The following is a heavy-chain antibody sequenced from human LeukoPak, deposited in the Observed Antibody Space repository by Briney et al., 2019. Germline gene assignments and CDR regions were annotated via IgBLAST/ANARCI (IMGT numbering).Heavy chain of an antibody. V-gene: IGHV3-21*01. J-gene: IGHJ6*03. CDR2: ISSSSSYI. CDR3: ARDPGYCSGGSCQYYYYYYMDV. CDR1: GFTFSSYW. D-gene: IGHD2-15*01. Sequence: PGGSLRLSCAASGFTFSSYWMSWVRQAPGKGLEWVSSISSSSSYIYYADSVKGRFTISRDNAKYSLYLQMNSLRAEDTAVYYCARDPGYCSGGSCQYYYYYYMDVWGKGTTVTVSS.